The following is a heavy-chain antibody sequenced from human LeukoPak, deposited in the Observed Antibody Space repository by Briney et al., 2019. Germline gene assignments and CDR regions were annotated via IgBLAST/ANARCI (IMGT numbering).Heavy chain of an antibody. D-gene: IGHD2-15*01. CDR2: IIGSGGST. V-gene: IGHV3-23*01. Sequence: PGGSLRLSCAASGFTFSSNAMRWVRQPPGKGLERVSAIIGSGGSTYYADSVKGRFTISRDNSKNTLYLQMNSLRAEDTAVYYCAKDLDLCSGGSCYSGYFDYWGQGTLVTVSS. CDR3: AKDLDLCSGGSCYSGYFDY. J-gene: IGHJ4*02. CDR1: GFTFSSNA.